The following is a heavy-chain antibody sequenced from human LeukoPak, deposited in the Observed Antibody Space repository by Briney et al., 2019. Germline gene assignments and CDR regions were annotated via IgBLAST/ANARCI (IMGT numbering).Heavy chain of an antibody. CDR2: IKQDGSEK. CDR1: GFTFSSYW. V-gene: IGHV3-7*01. Sequence: GGSLRLSCAASGFTFSSYWMSWVRQAPGKGLEWVANIKQDGSEKYYVDSVKGRFTISRDNAKNSLYLQMNSLRAEDTAVYYCAREELLWFGELLAHDAFDIWGQGTMVTVSS. CDR3: AREELLWFGELLAHDAFDI. J-gene: IGHJ3*02. D-gene: IGHD3-10*01.